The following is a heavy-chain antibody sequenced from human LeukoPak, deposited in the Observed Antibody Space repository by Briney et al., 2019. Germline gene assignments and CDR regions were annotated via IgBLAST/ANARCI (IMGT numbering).Heavy chain of an antibody. CDR3: ARDGYSSSWPAWYYYMDV. CDR1: GGTIRNYA. J-gene: IGHJ6*03. CDR2: IIPIFGTA. V-gene: IGHV1-69*05. Sequence: SVKVSCKASGGTIRNYAITWVRQAPGQGLEWMGGIIPIFGTANYAQKLQGRVTMTTDTSTSTAYMELRSLRSDDTAVYYCARDGYSSSWPAWYYYMDVWGKGTTVTVSS. D-gene: IGHD6-13*01.